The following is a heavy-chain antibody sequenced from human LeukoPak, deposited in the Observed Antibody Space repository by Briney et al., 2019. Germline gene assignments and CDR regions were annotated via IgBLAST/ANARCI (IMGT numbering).Heavy chain of an antibody. CDR1: GFTFSSYS. Sequence: GSLRLSCAASGFTFSSYSMNWVRQAPGKGLEWVSSISSSSSYIYYADSVKGRFTISRDNAKNSLYLQMNSLRAEDTAVYYCARDHAYDSSGQNWGQGTLVTVSS. J-gene: IGHJ4*02. V-gene: IGHV3-21*01. CDR2: ISSSSSYI. D-gene: IGHD3-22*01. CDR3: ARDHAYDSSGQN.